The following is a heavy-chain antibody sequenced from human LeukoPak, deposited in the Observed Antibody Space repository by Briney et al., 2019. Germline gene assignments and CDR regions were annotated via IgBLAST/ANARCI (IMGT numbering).Heavy chain of an antibody. CDR1: GGSITTHY. J-gene: IGHJ3*02. D-gene: IGHD4-17*01. CDR3: ARDLLGDYGTFDI. Sequence: SETLSLTCTVSGGSITTHYWSWIRQPAGREVEWIGRVYNTGSTKYNPSLESRVTMSVDTSSNRFSLNLRSVTAADTAVYYCARDLLGDYGTFDIWGQGTMVTVSS. CDR2: VYNTGST. V-gene: IGHV4-4*07.